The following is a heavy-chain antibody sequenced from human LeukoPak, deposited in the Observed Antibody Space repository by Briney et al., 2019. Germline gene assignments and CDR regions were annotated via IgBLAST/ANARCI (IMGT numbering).Heavy chain of an antibody. CDR2: ISSSSSTT. V-gene: IGHV3-48*01. CDR3: AKGLGVVIDFLVFDN. Sequence: TGGSLRLSCAASRFTFSRFGMNWVRQAPGKGLEWVSYISSSSSTTYYADSVKGRFTFSRDNSKNTLYLQMNSLRAEDTAIYYCAKGLGVVIDFLVFDNWGQGTLVTVSS. CDR1: RFTFSRFG. D-gene: IGHD3-3*01. J-gene: IGHJ4*02.